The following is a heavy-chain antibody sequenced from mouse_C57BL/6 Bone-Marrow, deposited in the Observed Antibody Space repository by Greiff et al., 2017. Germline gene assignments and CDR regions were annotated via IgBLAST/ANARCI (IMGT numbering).Heavy chain of an antibody. CDR1: GYTFTSYW. Sequence: QVQLQQPGAELVMPGASVKLSCKASGYTFTSYWMHWVKQRHGQGLEWIGEIDPSDSYTNYNQKFKGKSPLTVDKSSSSAYMQLSSLTSEDSAVYDCATSYYYGYYDYWDQGTTLTVSA. J-gene: IGHJ2*01. D-gene: IGHD1-1*01. CDR3: ATSYYYGYYDY. CDR2: IDPSDSYT. V-gene: IGHV1-69*01.